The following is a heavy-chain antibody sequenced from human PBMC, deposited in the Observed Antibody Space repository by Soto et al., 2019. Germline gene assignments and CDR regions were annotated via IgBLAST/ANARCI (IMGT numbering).Heavy chain of an antibody. CDR2: IWYDGSNK. CDR3: ARDEPGIAAAGTLDY. J-gene: IGHJ4*02. Sequence: QVQLVESGGGVVQPGRSLRLSCAASGFTFSSYGMHWVRQAPGKGLEWVAVIWYDGSNKYYADSVKGRFTISRDNSKNTLYLQMNSLGAEDTAVYYCARDEPGIAAAGTLDYWGQGTLVTVSS. CDR1: GFTFSSYG. V-gene: IGHV3-33*01. D-gene: IGHD6-13*01.